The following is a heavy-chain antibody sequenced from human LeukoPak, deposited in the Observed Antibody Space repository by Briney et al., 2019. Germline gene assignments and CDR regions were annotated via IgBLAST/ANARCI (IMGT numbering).Heavy chain of an antibody. CDR1: GFSFSVYW. CDR3: VKDLWSSY. V-gene: IGHV3-7*01. CDR2: IKEDGSQK. J-gene: IGHJ4*02. Sequence: GGSLRLSCAASGFSFSVYWMHWVRQAPGKGLEWVATIKEDGSQKYYVDSVKGRFTVSRDNAKNSLFLQMNSLRAEDTALFYCVKDLWSSYWGQGTLVTVSS. D-gene: IGHD3-10*01.